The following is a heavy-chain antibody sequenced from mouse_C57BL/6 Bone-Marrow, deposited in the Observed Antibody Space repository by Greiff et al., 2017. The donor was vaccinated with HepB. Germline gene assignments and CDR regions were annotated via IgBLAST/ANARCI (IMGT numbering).Heavy chain of an antibody. J-gene: IGHJ4*01. V-gene: IGHV1-26*01. Sequence: EVQLQQSGPELVKPGASVKISCKASGYTFTDYYMNWVKQSHGKSLEWIGDINPNNGGTSYNQKFKGKATLTVDKSSSTAYMELRSLTSEDSAVYYCARNPLITTVVAPYAMDYWGQGTSVTVSS. CDR2: INPNNGGT. CDR1: GYTFTDYY. D-gene: IGHD1-1*01. CDR3: ARNPLITTVVAPYAMDY.